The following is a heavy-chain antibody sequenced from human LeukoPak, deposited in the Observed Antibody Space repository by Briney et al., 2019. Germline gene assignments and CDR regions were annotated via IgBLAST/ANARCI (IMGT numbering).Heavy chain of an antibody. V-gene: IGHV3-48*03. Sequence: GGSQTLLCAPSGFTFSYYEMHWARQAPRKGLEWVSYISNSGATISYADSLKGRFTISRDNAKSSLFLQMNSLRAEDTGVYYCARATFSSSGHSYWGQGTLVTVSS. J-gene: IGHJ4*02. CDR1: GFTFSYYE. CDR3: ARATFSSSGHSY. D-gene: IGHD6-13*01. CDR2: ISNSGATI.